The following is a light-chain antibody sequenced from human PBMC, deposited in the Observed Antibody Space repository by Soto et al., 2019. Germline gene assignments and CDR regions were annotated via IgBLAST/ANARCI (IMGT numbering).Light chain of an antibody. J-gene: IGKJ3*01. CDR3: QHSFETPFT. CDR1: QNITTF. V-gene: IGKV1-39*01. CDR2: ASS. Sequence: DIQMTQSPSSLPASVGDRVTITCRASQNITTFLNWYHHKPGKAPKLLIYASSILQRGVPSRFSGSGSGTDFTLTISSLQPEDFAIYSCQHSFETPFTFGPGTKVDIK.